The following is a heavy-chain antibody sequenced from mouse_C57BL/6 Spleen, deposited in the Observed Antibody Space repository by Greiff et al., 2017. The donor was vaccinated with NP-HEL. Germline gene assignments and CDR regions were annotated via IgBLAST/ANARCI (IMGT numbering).Heavy chain of an antibody. V-gene: IGHV1-26*01. CDR1: GYTFTDYY. CDR3: ARIDYAMDY. CDR2: INPNNGGT. J-gene: IGHJ4*01. Sequence: VQLQQSGPELVKPGASVKISCKASGYTFTDYYMNWVKQSHGKSLEWIGDINPNNGGTSYNQKFKGKATLTVDKSSSTAYMELRSLTSEDSAVYYCARIDYAMDYWGQGTSVTVSS.